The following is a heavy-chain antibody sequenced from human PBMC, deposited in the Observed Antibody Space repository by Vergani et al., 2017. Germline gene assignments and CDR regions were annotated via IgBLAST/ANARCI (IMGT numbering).Heavy chain of an antibody. V-gene: IGHV4-61*02. D-gene: IGHD4-17*01. CDR3: ARGITVTTFPMRYPHYYYMDV. Sequence: QVRLQESGPGLVKPSQTLSLTCTVSGASINNDFYYWHWIRQPAGKGLEWIGRIYVSGITDYNSSLQSRVSMSVDTSKNQFSLKLSSVTAADTAVYYCARGITVTTFPMRYPHYYYMDVWGKGTTVTVSS. J-gene: IGHJ6*03. CDR2: IYVSGIT. CDR1: GASINNDFYY.